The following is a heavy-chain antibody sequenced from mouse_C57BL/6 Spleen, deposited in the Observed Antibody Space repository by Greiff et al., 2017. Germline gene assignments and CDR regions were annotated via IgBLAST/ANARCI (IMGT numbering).Heavy chain of an antibody. J-gene: IGHJ2*01. D-gene: IGHD1-1*01. Sequence: EVKLVESGEGLVKPGGSLKLSCAASGFTFSSYAMSWVRQTPEKRLEWVAYISSGGDYIYYADTVKGRFTISRDNARNTLYLQMSSLKSEDTAMYYCTRWDTTVVAPNYWGQGTTLTVSS. V-gene: IGHV5-9-1*02. CDR1: GFTFSSYA. CDR3: TRWDTTVVAPNY. CDR2: ISSGGDYI.